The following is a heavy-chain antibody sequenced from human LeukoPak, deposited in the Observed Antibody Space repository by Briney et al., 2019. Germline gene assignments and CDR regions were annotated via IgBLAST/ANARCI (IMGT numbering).Heavy chain of an antibody. CDR1: GGSISSYY. CDR3: ARLPLGYYYMDV. CDR2: IYTSGST. V-gene: IGHV4-4*09. Sequence: SETLSLTCTVSGGSISSYYWSWIRQPPGKGLEWIGYIYTSGSTKYNPSLKSRDTISVDTSQSQFSLKLSSVTAADTAAYYCARLPLGYYYMDVWGKGTTVTVSS. J-gene: IGHJ6*03.